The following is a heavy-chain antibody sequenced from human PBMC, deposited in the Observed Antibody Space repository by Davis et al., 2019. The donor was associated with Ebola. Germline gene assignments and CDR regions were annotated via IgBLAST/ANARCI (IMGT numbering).Heavy chain of an antibody. V-gene: IGHV3-23*01. CDR2: ISASGRTV. CDR1: GFTFNTNA. Sequence: GGSLRLSCSASGFTFNTNAMSWVRQAPGKGLEWVSTISASGRTVEYAASMKGRFTISRDNSKNTLYLQMNSLRAEDTAVYYCAKGWQYFDYWGQGTLVTVSS. J-gene: IGHJ4*02. CDR3: AKGWQYFDY.